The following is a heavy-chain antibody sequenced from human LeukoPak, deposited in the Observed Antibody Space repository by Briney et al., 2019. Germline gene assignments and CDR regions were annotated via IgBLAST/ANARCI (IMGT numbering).Heavy chain of an antibody. Sequence: GGSLRLSCAASGFTFSSYSMNWVRQAPGKGLGWVSSISSSSSYIYYADPVKGRFTISRDNAKNSLYLQMNSLRAEDTAVYYCARDSPTARLGYWGQGTLVTVSS. CDR3: ARDSPTARLGY. CDR2: ISSSSSYI. V-gene: IGHV3-21*01. D-gene: IGHD4-17*01. CDR1: GFTFSSYS. J-gene: IGHJ4*02.